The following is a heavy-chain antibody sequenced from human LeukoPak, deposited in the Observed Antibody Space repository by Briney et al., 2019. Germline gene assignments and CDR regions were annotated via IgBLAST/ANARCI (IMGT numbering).Heavy chain of an antibody. CDR2: IIPIFGTA. D-gene: IGHD4-23*01. V-gene: IGHV1-69*05. CDR3: ARVHGGNSGPFDY. CDR1: GYTFTSYG. Sequence: SVKVSCKASGYTFTSYGISWVRQAPGQGLEWMGGIIPIFGTANYAQKFQGRVTITTDESTSTAYMELSSLRSEDTAVYYCARVHGGNSGPFDYWGQGTLVTVSS. J-gene: IGHJ4*02.